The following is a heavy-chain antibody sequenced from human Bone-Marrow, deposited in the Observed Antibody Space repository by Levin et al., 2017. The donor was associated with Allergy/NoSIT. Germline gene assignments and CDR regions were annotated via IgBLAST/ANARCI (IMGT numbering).Heavy chain of an antibody. V-gene: IGHV1-18*01. D-gene: IGHD2-2*01. Sequence: GESLKISCKASGYTFTSYGISWVRQAPGQGLEWMGWISVFNGDTKYAQNLEDRVTMTTHRSTTTAYMELKNLRSDDTAVYYCARDRNLEYQARYYYYGMDVWGQGTAVTVSS. CDR3: ARDRNLEYQARYYYYGMDV. J-gene: IGHJ6*02. CDR1: GYTFTSYG. CDR2: ISVFNGDT.